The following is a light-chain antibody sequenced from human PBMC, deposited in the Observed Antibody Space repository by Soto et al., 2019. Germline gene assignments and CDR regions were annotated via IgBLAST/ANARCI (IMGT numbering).Light chain of an antibody. CDR2: GAS. Sequence: EIVLTQSPGTLSLSPGERATLSCRASQSVSSSYLAWYQQKPGQAPRLLIYGASSRATGIPDRFSGSGSGKDFTLTISRLEHDDFAVSYCQQYGSSPPWTCGQGTKVEIK. CDR3: QQYGSSPPWT. J-gene: IGKJ1*01. V-gene: IGKV3-20*01. CDR1: QSVSSSY.